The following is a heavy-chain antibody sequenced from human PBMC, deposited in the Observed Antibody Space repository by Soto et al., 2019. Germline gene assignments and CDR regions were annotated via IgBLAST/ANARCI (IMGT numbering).Heavy chain of an antibody. CDR3: ARMAYEYSGYDSTKNAFDI. CDR1: GFSLSTSGMC. J-gene: IGHJ3*02. CDR2: IDWDDDK. D-gene: IGHD5-12*01. Sequence: GSGPTLVNPTQTLTLTCTFSGFSLSTSGMCVSWIRQPPGKALEWLARIDWDDDKYYSTSLKTRLTISKDTSKNQVVLTMTNMDPVDTATYYCARMAYEYSGYDSTKNAFDIWGQGTMVTVSS. V-gene: IGHV2-70*11.